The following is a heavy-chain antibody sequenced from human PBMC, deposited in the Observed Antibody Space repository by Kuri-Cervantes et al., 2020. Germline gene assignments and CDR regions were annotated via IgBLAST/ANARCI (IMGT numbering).Heavy chain of an antibody. CDR1: GYTFTSYG. CDR3: AGAHYDSSGYWKSWFDP. Sequence: ASVKVSCKASGYTFTSYGISWVRQAPGQGLEWMGWISAYNGNTNYAQKLQGRVTMTTDTSTSTAYMELRSLRSDDTAVYYCAGAHYDSSGYWKSWFDPWGQGTLVTVSS. D-gene: IGHD3-22*01. V-gene: IGHV1-18*01. J-gene: IGHJ5*02. CDR2: ISAYNGNT.